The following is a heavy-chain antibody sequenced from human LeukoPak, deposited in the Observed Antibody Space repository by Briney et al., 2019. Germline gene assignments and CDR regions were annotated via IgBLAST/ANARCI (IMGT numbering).Heavy chain of an antibody. Sequence: GGSLRLSCAASGFTFSNFAIHWVRQAPGKGLEWVAVISHDGRNKNYADFAKGRFTIFRDNSKNTVYLQMNSLRAEDTAVYYCARYYSHTSDWSEGGLDQWGQGTLVTVSS. D-gene: IGHD6-19*01. CDR3: ARYYSHTSDWSEGGLDQ. J-gene: IGHJ4*02. V-gene: IGHV3-30*04. CDR1: GFTFSNFA. CDR2: ISHDGRNK.